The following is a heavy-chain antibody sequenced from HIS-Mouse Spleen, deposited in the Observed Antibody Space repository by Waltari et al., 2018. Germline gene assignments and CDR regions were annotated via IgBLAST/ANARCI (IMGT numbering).Heavy chain of an antibody. V-gene: IGHV3-30*18. CDR1: GFSFSSYG. CDR3: AKDKHHAFDY. Sequence: QVQLVESGGGVVQPGRSLRRSCAASGFSFSSYGMHRARQAPGKGLEWVAVISYDGSNKYYADSVKGRFTISRDNSKNTLYLQMNSLRAEDTAVYYCAKDKHHAFDYWGQGTLVTVSS. CDR2: ISYDGSNK. J-gene: IGHJ4*02.